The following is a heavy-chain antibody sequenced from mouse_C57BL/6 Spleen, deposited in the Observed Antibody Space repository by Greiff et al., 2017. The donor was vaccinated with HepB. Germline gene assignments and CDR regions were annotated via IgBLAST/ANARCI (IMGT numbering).Heavy chain of an antibody. D-gene: IGHD1-1*02. CDR1: GYSITSGYY. V-gene: IGHV3-6*01. J-gene: IGHJ4*01. CDR3: ARGGGNYVGYAMDY. Sequence: EVQLQESGPGLVKPSQSLSLTCSVTGYSITSGYYWNWIRQFPGNKLEWMGYISYDGSNNYNPSLKNRISITRDTSKNQFFLKLNSVTTEDTATYYCARGGGNYVGYAMDYWGQGTSVTVSS. CDR2: ISYDGSN.